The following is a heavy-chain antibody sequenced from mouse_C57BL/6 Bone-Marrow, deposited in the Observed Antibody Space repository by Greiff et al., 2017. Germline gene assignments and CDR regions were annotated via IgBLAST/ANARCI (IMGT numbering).Heavy chain of an antibody. CDR3: ARSRGNYYGSSPFAY. D-gene: IGHD1-1*01. J-gene: IGHJ3*01. V-gene: IGHV1-81*01. CDR2: IYPRSGNT. Sequence: QVQLQQSGAELARPGASVKLSCKASGYTFTSYGLSWVKQRTGQGLEWIGEIYPRSGNTYYNEKFKGKATLTADKSSSTAYMELRSLTSEDSAVYFCARSRGNYYGSSPFAYWCQGTLVTVSA. CDR1: GYTFTSYG.